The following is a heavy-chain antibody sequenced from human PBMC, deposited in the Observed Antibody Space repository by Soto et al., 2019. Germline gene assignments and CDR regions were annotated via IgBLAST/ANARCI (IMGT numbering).Heavy chain of an antibody. CDR3: ATLPPRIVVVVLPIPT. CDR1: GASISSTNW. V-gene: IGHV4-4*02. CDR2: IYHTGST. Sequence: QVQLQESGPRLVKPSGTLSLTCAVSGASISSTNWWTWVRQPPGKGLEWIGEIYHTGSTKYNPSLKSRVTISLHKSNTQFSLNLSSVTAADTAVYYCATLPPRIVVVVLPIPTWGQGTLVTVSS. J-gene: IGHJ4*02. D-gene: IGHD2-15*01.